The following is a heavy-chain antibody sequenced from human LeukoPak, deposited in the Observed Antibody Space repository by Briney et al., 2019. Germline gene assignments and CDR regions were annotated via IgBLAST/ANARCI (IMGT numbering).Heavy chain of an antibody. J-gene: IGHJ4*02. D-gene: IGHD3-22*01. V-gene: IGHV1-69*13. CDR1: VGTFSCSA. CDR2: LIPIFGTA. Sequence: SVKVSCKASVGTFSCSAISWVRQAPGQGLEWMGGLIPIFGTANYAQKFQGRVTITADESTSTAYMERSSLRSKDTAVYYCARSTRITMIVVAENLDYWGQGTLVTVSS. CDR3: ARSTRITMIVVAENLDY.